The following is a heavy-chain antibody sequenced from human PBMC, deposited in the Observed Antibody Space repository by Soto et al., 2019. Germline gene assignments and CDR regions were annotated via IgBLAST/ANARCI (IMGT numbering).Heavy chain of an antibody. Sequence: TSETLSLTCTVSGGSISSGGYYWSWIRQHPGKGLEWIGYIYYSGSTYYNPSLKSRVTISVDTSKNQFSLKLSSVTAADTAVYYCARGGSYDYVWGSYRLSNGMDVWGQGTTVTVSS. J-gene: IGHJ6*02. D-gene: IGHD3-16*02. CDR3: ARGGSYDYVWGSYRLSNGMDV. CDR2: IYYSGST. V-gene: IGHV4-31*03. CDR1: GGSISSGGYY.